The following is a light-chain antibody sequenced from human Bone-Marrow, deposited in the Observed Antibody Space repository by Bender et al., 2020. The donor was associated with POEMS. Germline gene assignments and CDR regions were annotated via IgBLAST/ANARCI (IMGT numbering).Light chain of an antibody. CDR2: DVS. Sequence: QSALTQPASVSGSPGQSITISCSGTSSDIDAYNFVSWYQQPPDKAPKLMIYDVSYRPSGISNRFSGSKSGNTASLTISGLQVEDEAVYYCSSFTSSISVVFGGGTKLTVL. V-gene: IGLV2-14*01. J-gene: IGLJ2*01. CDR3: SSFTSSISVV. CDR1: SSDIDAYNF.